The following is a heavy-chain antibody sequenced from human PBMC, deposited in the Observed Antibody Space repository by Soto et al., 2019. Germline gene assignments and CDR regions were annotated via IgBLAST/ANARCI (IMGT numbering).Heavy chain of an antibody. V-gene: IGHV6-1*01. CDR2: TYYRSKWYN. J-gene: IGHJ4*02. CDR3: TRGRSTGWHYLDY. Sequence: SQTLSLTCAISGDFVAINSAAWNLIRQSPARGLEWLGRTYYRSKWYNEYAVSVKSRISINPDTSKNQFSLQLSSVTPDDTAVYYCTRGRSTGWHYLDYWGQGNLVTVSS. CDR1: GDFVAINSAA. D-gene: IGHD6-19*01.